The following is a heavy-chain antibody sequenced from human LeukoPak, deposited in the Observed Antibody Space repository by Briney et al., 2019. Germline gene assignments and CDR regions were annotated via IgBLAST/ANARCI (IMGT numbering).Heavy chain of an antibody. Sequence: GGSLRLSCAASGFTFSSYSMNWVRQAPGKGLEWVSSISSSSSYIYYADSVKGRFTISRDNAKNSLYLQMNSLRAEDTAVYYCARDYITITMVRGVYFDYWGQGTLVTVSS. CDR3: ARDYITITMVRGVYFDY. D-gene: IGHD3-10*01. V-gene: IGHV3-21*01. CDR2: ISSSSSYI. J-gene: IGHJ4*02. CDR1: GFTFSSYS.